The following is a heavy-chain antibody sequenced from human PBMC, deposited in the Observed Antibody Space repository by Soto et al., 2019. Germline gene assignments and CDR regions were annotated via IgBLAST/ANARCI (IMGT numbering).Heavy chain of an antibody. CDR1: CGSMSEYF. V-gene: IGHV4-59*01. D-gene: IGHD3-10*01. J-gene: IGHJ4*02. Sequence: SETVSLTCSVSCGSMSEYFWSWIRQSPGKGLEWIGYIYYLGSTDYNPSLKSRVTISVDTSKRQFSLRLTSVTAADTAVYYCARDGYDGSGSPYPAYWGQGTLVTVSS. CDR3: ARDGYDGSGSPYPAY. CDR2: IYYLGST.